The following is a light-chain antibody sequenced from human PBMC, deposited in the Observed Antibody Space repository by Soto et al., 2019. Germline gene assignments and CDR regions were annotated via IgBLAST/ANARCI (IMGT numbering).Light chain of an antibody. J-gene: IGLJ2*01. Sequence: QSALTQPRSLSGSPGPSVTISCTGTSSDVGGYNYVSWYQQHPGKAPKLMIYDVSKRPSGVPDRFSGSKSGNTASLTISGLQAEDEADYYCCSYAGSYTSYVVFGGGTKLTVL. CDR1: SSDVGGYNY. V-gene: IGLV2-11*01. CDR3: CSYAGSYTSYVV. CDR2: DVS.